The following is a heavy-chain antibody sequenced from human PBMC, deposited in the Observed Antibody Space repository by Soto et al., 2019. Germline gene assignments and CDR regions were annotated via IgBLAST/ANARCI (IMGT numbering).Heavy chain of an antibody. V-gene: IGHV4-59*01. CDR1: GASISRYY. D-gene: IGHD3-22*01. J-gene: IGHJ3*02. CDR2: IYYSGST. Sequence: SETLSLTCTVSGASISRYYWSWIRKPPGKGLEWIGYIYYSGSTNYNPSLKSRVTMSVDTSKNQFSLKLGSVTAADTAVYYCAREPRQHYDRSRDNTVDAFDIWGQGTMVTVSS. CDR3: AREPRQHYDRSRDNTVDAFDI.